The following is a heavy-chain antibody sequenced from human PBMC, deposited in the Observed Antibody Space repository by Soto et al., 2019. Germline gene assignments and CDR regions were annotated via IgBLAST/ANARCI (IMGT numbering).Heavy chain of an antibody. V-gene: IGHV4-39*01. CDR2: IYYSGST. D-gene: IGHD4-17*01. J-gene: IGHJ4*02. CDR1: GGSISSSSYY. CDR3: SGAAVTTWGENFDY. Sequence: QLQLQESGPGLVKPSETLSLTCTVSGGSISSSSYYWGWIRQPPGKGLEWIGSIYYSGSTYYNSSLKSRVTISVDTSKSQFSLKLGSVTAADTAVYYCSGAAVTTWGENFDYWGQGTLVTVSS.